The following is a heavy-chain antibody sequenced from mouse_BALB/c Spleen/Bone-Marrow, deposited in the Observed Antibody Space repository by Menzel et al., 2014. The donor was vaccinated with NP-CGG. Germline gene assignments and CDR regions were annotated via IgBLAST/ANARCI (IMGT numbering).Heavy chain of an antibody. CDR1: GFSLTSYG. J-gene: IGHJ3*01. CDR2: IWSGGST. V-gene: IGHV2-2*02. Sequence: QVHVKQSGPGLVQPSQSLSITCTVSGFSLTSYGVHWDRQSPGKGLEWLGVIWSGGSTDYNAAFISRLSISKDNSKSQVFFKMNSLQANDTAIYYCARNPGFAYWGQGTLVTVSA. CDR3: ARNPGFAY.